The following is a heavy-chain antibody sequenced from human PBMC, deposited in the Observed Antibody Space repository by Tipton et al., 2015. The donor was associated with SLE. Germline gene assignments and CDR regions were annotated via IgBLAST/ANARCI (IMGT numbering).Heavy chain of an antibody. Sequence: LRLSCTVSGGSISSYYWSWIRQPAGKGLEWIGRIYTSGSTNYNPPLQSRVTMSVDTSKNQFSLKLSSVTAADTAVYYCARRRPTSYGMDVWGQGTTVTVSS. J-gene: IGHJ6*02. CDR2: IYTSGST. D-gene: IGHD5-24*01. CDR1: GGSISSYY. V-gene: IGHV4-4*07. CDR3: ARRRPTSYGMDV.